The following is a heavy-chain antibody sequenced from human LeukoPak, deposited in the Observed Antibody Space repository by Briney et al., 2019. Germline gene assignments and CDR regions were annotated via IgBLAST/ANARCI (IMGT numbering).Heavy chain of an antibody. D-gene: IGHD3-22*01. V-gene: IGHV4-59*08. Sequence: SETLSLTCTVSGGSISSFYWSWIRQPPGKGLEWIGYIYNSGSANYNPSLKSRVTISVDTSKNQFSLELTFVTAADTAVYYCARSNYYDSSGYFSYAFDIWGQGTMVTVSS. CDR2: IYNSGSA. J-gene: IGHJ3*02. CDR1: GGSISSFY. CDR3: ARSNYYDSSGYFSYAFDI.